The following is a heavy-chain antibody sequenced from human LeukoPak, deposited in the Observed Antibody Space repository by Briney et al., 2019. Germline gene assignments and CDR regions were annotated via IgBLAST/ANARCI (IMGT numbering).Heavy chain of an antibody. D-gene: IGHD4-23*01. CDR2: IGGSGGST. J-gene: IGHJ4*02. CDR1: GFTFSSYA. V-gene: IGHV3-23*01. CDR3: AKDLEDYGGNSFPWR. Sequence: PGGSLRLSCAASGFTFSSYAMSWVRQAPGKGLEWVSAIGGSGGSTYYADSVKGWFTISRDNSKNTLYLQMNSLRAEDTAVYYCAKDLEDYGGNSFPWRWGQGTLVTVSS.